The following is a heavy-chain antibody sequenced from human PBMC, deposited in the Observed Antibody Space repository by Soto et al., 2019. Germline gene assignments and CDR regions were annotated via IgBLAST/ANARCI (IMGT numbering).Heavy chain of an antibody. CDR2: IVVGSGNT. D-gene: IGHD2-15*01. J-gene: IGHJ6*02. Sequence: ASVKVSCKASGFTFTSSAVQWVRQARGQRLEWIGWIVVGSGNTNYAQKFQERVTITRDMSTSTAYMELSSLRSEDTALYYCAAASVVVVAAYYYYGMDVWGQGTTVTVSS. V-gene: IGHV1-58*01. CDR3: AAASVVVVAAYYYYGMDV. CDR1: GFTFTSSA.